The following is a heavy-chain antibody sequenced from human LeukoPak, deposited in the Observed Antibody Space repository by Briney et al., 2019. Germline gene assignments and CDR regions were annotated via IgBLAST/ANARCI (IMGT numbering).Heavy chain of an antibody. V-gene: IGHV1-18*01. Sequence: ASVKVSCKASGYTFTNSGISWVRQAPGQGLEWMGWISAYNGDTNYAQNLQGRVTMTTDTPTGTAHMELRSLRSVDTAVYYCARGTVSGGSPFDYWGQGTLVTVSS. CDR3: ARGTVSGGSPFDY. CDR2: ISAYNGDT. CDR1: GYTFTNSG. J-gene: IGHJ4*02. D-gene: IGHD6-19*01.